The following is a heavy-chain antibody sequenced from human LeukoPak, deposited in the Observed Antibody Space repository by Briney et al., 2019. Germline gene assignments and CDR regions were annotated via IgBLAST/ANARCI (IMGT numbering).Heavy chain of an antibody. CDR3: ARVVAVAGLYYYYYYGMDV. Sequence: PSETLSLTCAVYGGSFSGYYWSWIRQPPGKGLEWIGEINHSGSTNYNPSLKSRVTISVDTSKNQFSLKLSSVTAADTAVYYCARVVAVAGLYYYYYYGMDVWGQGTTVTVSS. CDR2: INHSGST. D-gene: IGHD6-19*01. CDR1: GGSFSGYY. J-gene: IGHJ6*02. V-gene: IGHV4-34*01.